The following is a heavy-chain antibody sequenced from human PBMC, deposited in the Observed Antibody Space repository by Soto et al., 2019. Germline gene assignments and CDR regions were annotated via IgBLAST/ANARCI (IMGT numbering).Heavy chain of an antibody. Sequence: SQTLALACAISGDSVSSNSSAWNWIRQSPSRVLERLGRTYYRSKWYNDYAVSVKSRITINPDTSKNQFSLQLNSVTPEDTAVYYCARDPTYSSSWYPGYYYYYGMDVWGQGTTVTVSS. D-gene: IGHD6-13*01. CDR3: ARDPTYSSSWYPGYYYYYGMDV. J-gene: IGHJ6*02. CDR2: TYYRSKWYN. V-gene: IGHV6-1*01. CDR1: GDSVSSNSSA.